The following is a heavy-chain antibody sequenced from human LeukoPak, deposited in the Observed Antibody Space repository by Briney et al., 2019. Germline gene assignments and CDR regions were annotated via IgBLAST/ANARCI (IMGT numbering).Heavy chain of an antibody. V-gene: IGHV3-23*01. CDR1: GFTFSGYS. CDR2: ISGSGGST. Sequence: GGSLRLSCAASGFTFSGYSMNWVRQAPGKGLEWVSVISGSGGSTYYADSVKGRFTISRDNSKNTLYLQMNSLRAEDTAVYYCAKFGYSRSWYLGAFDIWGQGTMVTVSS. CDR3: AKFGYSRSWYLGAFDI. D-gene: IGHD6-13*01. J-gene: IGHJ3*02.